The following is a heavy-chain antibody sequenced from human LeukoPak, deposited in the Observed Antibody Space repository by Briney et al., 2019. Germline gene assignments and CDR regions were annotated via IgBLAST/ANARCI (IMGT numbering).Heavy chain of an antibody. V-gene: IGHV3-53*04. D-gene: IGHD3-10*01. CDR1: GFTVSSNY. Sequence: GGSLLISCAACGFTVSSNYMSMLHQAAGKGLEWVYVIYSGGSTYYAYSVKGRFTISSHNSKNTLYLQMNSLRAEDTAVYYCAREDRYGSWSFDYWGQGTLVTVSS. CDR2: IYSGGST. CDR3: AREDRYGSWSFDY. J-gene: IGHJ4*02.